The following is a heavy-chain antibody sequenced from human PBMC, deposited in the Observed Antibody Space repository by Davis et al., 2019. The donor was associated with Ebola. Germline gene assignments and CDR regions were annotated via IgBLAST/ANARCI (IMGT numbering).Heavy chain of an antibody. V-gene: IGHV3-11*04. CDR1: GFTFRNYY. J-gene: IGHJ4*01. D-gene: IGHD2/OR15-2a*01. CDR3: SRGEY. CDR2: ITGSGTTI. Sequence: PGGSLRLSCAASGFTFRNYYMSWIHQAPGKGLEWISFITGSGTTIYYADSVKGQFTISRDNAKNSLSLQMDSLRVEDTAVYYCSRGEYWGQGTLVTVPS.